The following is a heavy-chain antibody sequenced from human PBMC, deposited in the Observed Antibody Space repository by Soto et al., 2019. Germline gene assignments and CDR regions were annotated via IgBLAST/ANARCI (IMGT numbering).Heavy chain of an antibody. J-gene: IGHJ6*02. Sequence: QVQLQASGPGLVKTSETMSLTCTVSGGAISSYYWSWIRQPPGKGLEWIGYISHRGSINYSPSLKRRVSISADTSKHQFSLKLSSVTAADTAVYYCARRIAAPGTSNYYGLDVWGQGTTVSVSS. CDR3: ARRIAAPGTSNYYGLDV. D-gene: IGHD6-13*01. CDR2: ISHRGSI. CDR1: GGAISSYY. V-gene: IGHV4-59*01.